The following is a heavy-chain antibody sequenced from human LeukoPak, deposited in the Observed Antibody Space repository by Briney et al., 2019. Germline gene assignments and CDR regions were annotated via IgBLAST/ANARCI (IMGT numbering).Heavy chain of an antibody. Sequence: SETLSLTCAVYGGSFSGYYWSWIRQPPGKGLEWIGEINHSGSTNYNPSLKSRVTISVDTSKNQFSLKLSSVTAADTAVYYCARRYSSSWTYDDYWGQGTLVTVSS. CDR2: INHSGST. V-gene: IGHV4-34*01. D-gene: IGHD6-13*01. CDR1: GGSFSGYY. J-gene: IGHJ4*02. CDR3: ARRYSSSWTYDDY.